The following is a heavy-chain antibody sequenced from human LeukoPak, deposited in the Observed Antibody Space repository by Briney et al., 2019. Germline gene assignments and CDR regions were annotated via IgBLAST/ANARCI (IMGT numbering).Heavy chain of an antibody. V-gene: IGHV4-59*11. CDR3: ARGPEKWHWAYYHSMDV. CDR1: GGSMSSHY. J-gene: IGHJ6*03. CDR2: IFYNGST. D-gene: IGHD5-12*01. Sequence: SETLSLTCTVSGGSMSSHYWSWVRQPPGKGLEWIAYIFYNGSTNYNPSLKSRVTISVDTSKNQFSLKLNSVTAADTAVYYCARGPEKWHWAYYHSMDVWGKGATVTVSS.